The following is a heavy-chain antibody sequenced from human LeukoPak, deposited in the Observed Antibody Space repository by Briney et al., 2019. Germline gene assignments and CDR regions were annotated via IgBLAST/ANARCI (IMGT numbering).Heavy chain of an antibody. Sequence: GGSLRLSCAASGFTFSSYSMNWVRQAPGKGLEWVAVISYDGSNKYYADSVKGRFTISRDNSKNTLYLQMNSLRAEDTAVYYCAKDNQWRLDYWGQGTRVTVSS. J-gene: IGHJ4*02. V-gene: IGHV3-30*18. D-gene: IGHD2-8*01. CDR1: GFTFSSYS. CDR3: AKDNQWRLDY. CDR2: ISYDGSNK.